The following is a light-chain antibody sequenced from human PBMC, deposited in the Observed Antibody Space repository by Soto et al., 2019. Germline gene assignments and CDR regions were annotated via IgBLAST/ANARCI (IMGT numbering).Light chain of an antibody. J-gene: IGLJ1*01. CDR2: DVS. CDR3: SSYTTSSTLFYV. Sequence: QSALTQPASVSGSPVQSITISCTGTSSDVGGYNYVSWYQQYPGKAPKLMIYDVSNRPSGVSNRFSGSKSGNTASLTISGLQPEDEADYYCSSYTTSSTLFYVFGTGTKVTVL. V-gene: IGLV2-14*01. CDR1: SSDVGGYNY.